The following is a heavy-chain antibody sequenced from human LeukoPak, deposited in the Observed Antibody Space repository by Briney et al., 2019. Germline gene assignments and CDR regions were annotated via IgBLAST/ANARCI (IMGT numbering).Heavy chain of an antibody. V-gene: IGHV3-30-3*01. CDR1: GFTFSSYA. J-gene: IGHJ4*02. Sequence: GGSLRLSCAASGFTFSSYAMHWVRQAPGKGLEWVAVISYDGSNKYYADSMKGRFTISRDNSKNTLYLQMNSLRAEDTAVYYCARMKDGYNSYFDYWGQGTLVTVSS. CDR3: ARMKDGYNSYFDY. CDR2: ISYDGSNK. D-gene: IGHD5-24*01.